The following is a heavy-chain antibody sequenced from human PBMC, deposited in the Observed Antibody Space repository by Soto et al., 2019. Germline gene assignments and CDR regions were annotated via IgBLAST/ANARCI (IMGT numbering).Heavy chain of an antibody. D-gene: IGHD6-19*01. CDR2: IKSKTDGGTT. V-gene: IGHV3-15*01. Sequence: GGSMRLSSAAAECTCGNAWRSWVRKTPGKGLEWVGRIKSKTDGGTTDYAAPVKGRFTISRDDSKNTLYLQMNSLKTEDTAVYYCTTGGRYSSGWYSHYYGMDVWGQGTTVTVSS. CDR3: TTGGRYSSGWYSHYYGMDV. CDR1: ECTCGNAW. J-gene: IGHJ6*02.